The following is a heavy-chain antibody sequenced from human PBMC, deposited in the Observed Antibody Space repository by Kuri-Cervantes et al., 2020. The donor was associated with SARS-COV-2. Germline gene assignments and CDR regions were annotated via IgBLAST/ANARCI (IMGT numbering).Heavy chain of an antibody. Sequence: GGSLRLSCAASGFTFSSYWMHWVRQAPGKGLVWVSRINSDGSSTSYADSVKGRFTISRDNAKNTLYLQMNSLRAEDTAVYYCATSGYYDFWSGYYFDYWGQGTLVTVSS. CDR2: INSDGSST. CDR1: GFTFSSYW. D-gene: IGHD3-3*01. CDR3: ATSGYYDFWSGYYFDY. V-gene: IGHV3-74*01. J-gene: IGHJ4*02.